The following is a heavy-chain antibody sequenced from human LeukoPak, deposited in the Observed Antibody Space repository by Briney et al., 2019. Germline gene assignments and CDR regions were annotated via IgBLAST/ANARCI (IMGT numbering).Heavy chain of an antibody. D-gene: IGHD3-16*01. CDR1: GDSIITSSYY. CDR2: IYYSGIT. Sequence: SDTLSLTCTVSGDSIITSSYYWGWVRQPPGGGLEWLGSIYYSGITHYNPSLKRRVTIYVDTSRNQFSLHLHSVTAADTAVFYCARSDYYDYRQIDFWGQGTLVTVSS. CDR3: ARSDYYDYRQIDF. V-gene: IGHV4-39*01. J-gene: IGHJ4*02.